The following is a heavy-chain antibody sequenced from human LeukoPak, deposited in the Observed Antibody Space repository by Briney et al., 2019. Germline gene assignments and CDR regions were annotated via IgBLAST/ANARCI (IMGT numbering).Heavy chain of an antibody. D-gene: IGHD3-10*01. CDR2: ISGSGGST. CDR1: GFTFSSYA. J-gene: IGHJ4*02. Sequence: GGSLRLSCAASGFTFSSYAMSWVRQAPGKGLEWVSAISGSGGSTYYADSVKGRFTISRDNSKNTLYLQMNSLRAEDTAVYYCAKGTTYYYGSGSSHFDYWGQGTLVTVPS. V-gene: IGHV3-23*01. CDR3: AKGTTYYYGSGSSHFDY.